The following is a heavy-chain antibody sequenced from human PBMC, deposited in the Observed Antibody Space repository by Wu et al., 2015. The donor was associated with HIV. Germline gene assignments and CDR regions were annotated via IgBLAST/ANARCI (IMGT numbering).Heavy chain of an antibody. J-gene: IGHJ3*02. V-gene: IGHV1-69*05. CDR2: VIPLFDTT. Sequence: QVQLVQSGAEVKKPGSSVKVSCEASGGTFDNYAINWVRQAPGQGLEWMGGVIPLFDTTNYAQKFQGRVTITTDESTSTAYMELSSLRSEDTAVYYCARTLQDYDSHNDAFDIWGQGTMVTVSS. CDR1: GGTFDNYA. CDR3: ARTLQDYDSHNDAFDI. D-gene: IGHD3-22*01.